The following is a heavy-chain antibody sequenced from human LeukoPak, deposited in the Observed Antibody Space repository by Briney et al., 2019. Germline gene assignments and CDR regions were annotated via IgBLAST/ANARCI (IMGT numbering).Heavy chain of an antibody. CDR3: ARRDGSGSYFGFDP. Sequence: ASVKVSCRASGYTFTSYGISWVRQAPGQGLEWMGWISAYNGNTNYAQKLQGRVTMTTDTSTSTAYMELRSLRSDDTAVYYCARRDGSGSYFGFDPWGQGTLVTVSS. CDR1: GYTFTSYG. D-gene: IGHD3-10*01. J-gene: IGHJ5*02. CDR2: ISAYNGNT. V-gene: IGHV1-18*01.